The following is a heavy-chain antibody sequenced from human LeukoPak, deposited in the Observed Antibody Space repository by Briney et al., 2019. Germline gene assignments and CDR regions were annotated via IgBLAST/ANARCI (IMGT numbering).Heavy chain of an antibody. CDR1: GFTFSSYA. D-gene: IGHD6-19*01. V-gene: IGHV3-30-3*01. CDR3: ARSLAVAKFFDY. Sequence: GGSLRLSCAASGFTFSSYAMHWVRQAPGKGLEWVAVISYDGSNKYYADSVKGRFTISRDNSKNTLYLQMNSLRAEDTAVYYCARSLAVAKFFDYWGQGTLVTVFS. J-gene: IGHJ4*02. CDR2: ISYDGSNK.